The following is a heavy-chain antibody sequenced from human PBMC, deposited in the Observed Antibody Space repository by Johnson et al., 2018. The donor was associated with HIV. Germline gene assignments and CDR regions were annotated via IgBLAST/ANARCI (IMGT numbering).Heavy chain of an antibody. CDR3: ARDSKARFPTITMIDAFDI. J-gene: IGHJ3*02. Sequence: MQLVESGGGLVQPGGSLRLSCAASGFTFSSYWMSWVRQAPGKGLEWVANIKQDGSEKYYVDSVKGRFTISRDNAKNSLYLQMNSLRAEDTALYYCARDSKARFPTITMIDAFDIWGQGTMVTVSS. CDR1: GFTFSSYW. D-gene: IGHD3-22*01. CDR2: IKQDGSEK. V-gene: IGHV3-7*01.